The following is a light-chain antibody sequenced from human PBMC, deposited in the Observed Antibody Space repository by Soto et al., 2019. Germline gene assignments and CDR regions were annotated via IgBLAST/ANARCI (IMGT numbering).Light chain of an antibody. Sequence: QSALTQPASVSGSPGQSITISCTGTSSDTAGYNYVSWYQQHPGKAPKLMIYEVSNRPSGVSNRFSGSQSGNTASLTISGLQAEDEANYYCSLYPTSHNPLYGVXTGTKAT. J-gene: IGLJ1*01. CDR1: SSDTAGYNY. CDR3: SLYPTSHNPLYG. V-gene: IGLV2-14*01. CDR2: EVS.